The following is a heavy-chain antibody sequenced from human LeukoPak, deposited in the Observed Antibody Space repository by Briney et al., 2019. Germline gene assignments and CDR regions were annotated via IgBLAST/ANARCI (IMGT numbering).Heavy chain of an antibody. CDR1: GYTFTSCD. J-gene: IGHJ4*02. D-gene: IGHD4-17*01. CDR3: ARGCRAVTTYNY. Sequence: ASVKVSCKASGYTFTSCDINWVRQATGQGLEWMGWMNPNSGNTGYAQKFQGRVTMTRNTSISTAYMELSSLRSEDTAVYYCARGCRAVTTYNYWGQGTLVTVSS. CDR2: MNPNSGNT. V-gene: IGHV1-8*01.